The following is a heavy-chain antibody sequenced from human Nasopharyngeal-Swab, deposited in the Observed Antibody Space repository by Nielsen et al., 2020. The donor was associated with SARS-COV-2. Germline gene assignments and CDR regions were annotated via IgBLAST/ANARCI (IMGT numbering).Heavy chain of an antibody. CDR3: ARTAIEGGYYRGDAFDI. Sequence: GESLKISCKGSGYRFISYWIGWVRQMPGKGLEWMGIIYPGDSDTRYSPSFQVQVTISADKSINTAYLQWSSLKASDTAMYYCARTAIEGGYYRGDAFDIWGQGTMVTVSS. D-gene: IGHD3-22*01. CDR2: IYPGDSDT. CDR1: GYRFISYW. J-gene: IGHJ3*02. V-gene: IGHV5-51*01.